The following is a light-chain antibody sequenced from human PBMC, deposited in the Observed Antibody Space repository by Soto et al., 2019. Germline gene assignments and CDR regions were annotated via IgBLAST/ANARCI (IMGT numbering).Light chain of an antibody. Sequence: DIQMTQSPSTLSASVGARVTITCRASQSISSWLAWYQQKPGKAPKLLIYDASSLESGVPSRFSGSGSGTEFTLTISSLQPDDFATYYCQQYNSYTITFGQGTRLEI. J-gene: IGKJ5*01. V-gene: IGKV1-5*01. CDR1: QSISSW. CDR3: QQYNSYTIT. CDR2: DAS.